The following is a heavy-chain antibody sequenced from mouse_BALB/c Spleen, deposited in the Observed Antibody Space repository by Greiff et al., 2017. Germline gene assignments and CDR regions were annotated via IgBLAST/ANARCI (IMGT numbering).Heavy chain of an antibody. CDR1: GDSITSGY. V-gene: IGHV3-8*02. J-gene: IGHJ4*01. CDR3: ARRYRYDFAMDY. Sequence: EVQVVESGPSLVKPSQTLSLTCSVTGDSITSGYWNWIRKFPGNKLEYMGYISYSGSTYYNPSLKSRISITRDTSKNQYYLQLNSVTTEDTATYYCARRYRYDFAMDYWGQGTSVTVSS. CDR2: ISYSGST. D-gene: IGHD2-14*01.